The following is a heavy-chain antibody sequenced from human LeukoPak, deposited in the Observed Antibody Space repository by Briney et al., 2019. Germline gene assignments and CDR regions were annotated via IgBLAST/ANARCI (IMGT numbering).Heavy chain of an antibody. J-gene: IGHJ3*02. CDR1: GYTFTSYY. CDR3: ARDLITMIVGRGYNAFDI. D-gene: IGHD3-22*01. Sequence: ASAKVSCKASGYTFTSYYMHWVRQAPGQGLEWMGIINPSGGSTSYAQKFQGRVTMTRDMSTSTVYMELSSLRSEDTAVYYCARDLITMIVGRGYNAFDIWGQGTMVTVSS. V-gene: IGHV1-46*01. CDR2: INPSGGST.